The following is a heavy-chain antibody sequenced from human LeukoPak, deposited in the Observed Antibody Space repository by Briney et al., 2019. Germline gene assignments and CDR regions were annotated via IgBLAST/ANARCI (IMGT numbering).Heavy chain of an antibody. CDR3: ARELGYCSSTSCPKGSFDY. D-gene: IGHD2-2*01. CDR1: GGTFSSYA. V-gene: IGHV1-69*05. J-gene: IGHJ4*02. Sequence: SVKFSCKASGGTFSSYAISWVRQAPGQGLEWMGGIIPIFGTANYAQKFQGRVTITTDESTSTAYMELSSLRSEDTAVYYCARELGYCSSTSCPKGSFDYWGQGTLVTVSS. CDR2: IIPIFGTA.